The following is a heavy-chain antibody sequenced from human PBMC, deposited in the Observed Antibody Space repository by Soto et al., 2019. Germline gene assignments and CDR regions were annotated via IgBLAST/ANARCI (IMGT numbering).Heavy chain of an antibody. CDR2: ISAYNGNT. J-gene: IGHJ6*03. Sequence: GASVKVSCKASGYTFTSYGISWVRQAPGQGLEWMGWISAYNGNTNYAQKLQGRVTMTTDTSTSTAYMELRSLRSDDTTVYYCARASGSTTYYYYYYMDVWGKGTTVTVSS. CDR3: ARASGSTTYYYYYYMDV. V-gene: IGHV1-18*01. CDR1: GYTFTSYG. D-gene: IGHD1-26*01.